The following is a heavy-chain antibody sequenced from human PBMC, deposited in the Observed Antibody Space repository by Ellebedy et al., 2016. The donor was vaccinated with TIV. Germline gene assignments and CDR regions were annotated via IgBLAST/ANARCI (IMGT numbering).Heavy chain of an antibody. CDR1: GRTFSTSG. J-gene: IGHJ4*02. V-gene: IGHV3-33*01. CDR2: IWYDGSNE. CDR3: ARDGGAY. Sequence: GGSLRLXXAASGRTFSTSGMDWVRQAPGKGLEWVAVIWYDGSNENYAESVKGRFTISRDNSKNTLYLQMNSLRAEDTAVYYCARDGGAYWGQGTLVTVSS. D-gene: IGHD3-10*01.